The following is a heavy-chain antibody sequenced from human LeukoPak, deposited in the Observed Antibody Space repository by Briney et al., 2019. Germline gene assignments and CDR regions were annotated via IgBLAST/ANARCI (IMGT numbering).Heavy chain of an antibody. J-gene: IGHJ6*03. Sequence: PSETLSLTCTVSGGSISSYYWSWIRQPPGKGLEWGGDIYYSGSTNYNPSLKSRVTISVDTSKNQFSLKLSSVTAADTAVYYCARATYYYDSSGYYPPYYYYYMDVWGKGTTVTVSS. CDR1: GGSISSYY. V-gene: IGHV4-59*01. D-gene: IGHD3-22*01. CDR2: IYYSGST. CDR3: ARATYYYDSSGYYPPYYYYYMDV.